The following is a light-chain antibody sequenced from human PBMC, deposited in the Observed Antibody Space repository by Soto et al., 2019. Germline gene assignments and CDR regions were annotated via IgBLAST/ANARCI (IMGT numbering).Light chain of an antibody. J-gene: IGKJ5*01. CDR3: QEYDGAPPVT. Sequence: EIVLTQSPCTLSLSPGERATLSCRASQSVRGERLAWYQQKPGQAPRLVIFDASTRATGIPERFSGSGSGTHFTLTITSLEPEDFAVYYCQEYDGAPPVTFGLGTRLEIK. CDR2: DAS. CDR1: QSVRGER. V-gene: IGKV3-20*01.